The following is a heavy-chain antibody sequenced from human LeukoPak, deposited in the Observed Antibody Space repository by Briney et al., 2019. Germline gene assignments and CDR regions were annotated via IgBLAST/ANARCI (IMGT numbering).Heavy chain of an antibody. J-gene: IGHJ4*02. D-gene: IGHD3-16*02. CDR1: GSRFTSYW. Sequence: GESLKISCKGSGSRFTSYWIGWVRRMPGKGLGGMGIIYPGDSDTRYSPSFQGQVTISADKSISTAYLQWSSLKASDTAMYYCARADYIMITFGGVIAPDYFDYWGQGTLVTVSS. V-gene: IGHV5-51*01. CDR2: IYPGDSDT. CDR3: ARADYIMITFGGVIAPDYFDY.